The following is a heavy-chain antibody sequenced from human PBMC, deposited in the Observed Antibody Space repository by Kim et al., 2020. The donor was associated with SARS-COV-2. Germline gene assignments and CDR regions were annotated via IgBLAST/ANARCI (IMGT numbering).Heavy chain of an antibody. J-gene: IGHJ4*02. CDR3: ARLVLTTMAADF. V-gene: IGHV4-39*01. D-gene: IGHD5-18*01. CDR2: FYYSGST. CDR1: SASITSSFHY. Sequence: SETLSLTCTVSSASITSSFHYWGWIRQPPGKGLEWIGSFYYSGSTYYNVSLKSRVTISVDTSKNQISLNLTSVTAADTAVYYCARLVLTTMAADFWGQGTLVTVSS.